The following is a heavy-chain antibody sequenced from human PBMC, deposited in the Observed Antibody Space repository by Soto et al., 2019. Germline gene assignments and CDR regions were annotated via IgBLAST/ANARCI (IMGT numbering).Heavy chain of an antibody. J-gene: IGHJ6*02. V-gene: IGHV1-69*02. CDR1: GGTFSSYT. Sequence: QVQLVQSGAEVKKPGSSVKVSCKASGGTFSSYTISWVRQAPGQGLEWMGRIIPILGIANYAQKFQGRVTITADKSTRTAYMELSSLRSEDTAVYYCASITMVRGVIFAGMDVWGQGTTVTVSS. CDR3: ASITMVRGVIFAGMDV. D-gene: IGHD3-10*01. CDR2: IIPILGIA.